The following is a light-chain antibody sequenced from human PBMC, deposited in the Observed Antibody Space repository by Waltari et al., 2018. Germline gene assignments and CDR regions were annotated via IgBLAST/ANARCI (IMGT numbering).Light chain of an antibody. J-gene: IGLJ2*01. V-gene: IGLV2-8*01. CDR1: SSDVGGYNF. CDR2: EVS. CDR3: SSYVANNNPV. Sequence: QSALTQPPSASGSPGQSVPLSCTGTSSDVGGYNFSSGYQHHPGKAPRLIIYEVSERPSGVPDRFSGSKPGNTASLTVSGLQAEDEADYYCSSYVANNNPVFGGGTKLTVL.